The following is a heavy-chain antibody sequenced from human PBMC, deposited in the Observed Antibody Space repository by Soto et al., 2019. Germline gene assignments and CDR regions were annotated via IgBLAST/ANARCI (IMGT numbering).Heavy chain of an antibody. CDR2: INAGNGNT. V-gene: IGHV1-3*01. D-gene: IGHD6-13*01. Sequence: ASVKVSCKASGYTLTSYAMHWVRQAPGQGLEWMGWINAGNGNTKYSQKFQGRVTITRDTSASTAYMELSSLRSEDTAVYYCAREAAAGTGDAFDIWGQGTMVTVSS. CDR1: GYTLTSYA. CDR3: AREAAAGTGDAFDI. J-gene: IGHJ3*02.